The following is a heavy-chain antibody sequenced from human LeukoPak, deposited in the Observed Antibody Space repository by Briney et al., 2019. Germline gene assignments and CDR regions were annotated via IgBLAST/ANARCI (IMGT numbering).Heavy chain of an antibody. Sequence: GASVKVSSKASGYTFTSYDINWVRQATGQGLEWMGWMNPNSGNTGYAQKFQGRVTITRNTSISTAYMELSSLRSEDTAVYYCARGRGATIFGVVAYYYMDVWGKGTTVTVSS. V-gene: IGHV1-8*03. CDR1: GYTFTSYD. D-gene: IGHD3-3*01. J-gene: IGHJ6*03. CDR2: MNPNSGNT. CDR3: ARGRGATIFGVVAYYYMDV.